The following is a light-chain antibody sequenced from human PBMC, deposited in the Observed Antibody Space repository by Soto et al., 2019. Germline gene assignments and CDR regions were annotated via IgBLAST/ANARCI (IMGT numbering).Light chain of an antibody. V-gene: IGLV2-14*03. CDR2: AVH. Sequence: QSALTQPASVSGSPGQSITISCTGSTSDIGGYEYVSWYQQYPGKAPRLIIYAVHSRPSGVSNRFSGSKSGNTASLTISGLQAEDEADYHCSSYTASSTYVFGTGTKLTVL. J-gene: IGLJ1*01. CDR3: SSYTASSTYV. CDR1: TSDIGGYEY.